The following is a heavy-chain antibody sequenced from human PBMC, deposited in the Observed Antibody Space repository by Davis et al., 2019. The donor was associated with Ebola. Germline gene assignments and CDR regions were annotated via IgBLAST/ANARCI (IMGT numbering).Heavy chain of an antibody. V-gene: IGHV3-74*01. CDR1: GFTFSSYW. CDR3: ARHDDY. Sequence: HTGGSLRLSCAASGFTFSSYWMHWVRQAPGKGLVWVSRINSDGSSTSYADSVKGRFTISRDSAKQSLYLQMNSLRDEDTAVYLCARHDDYWGLGTLVTVSS. CDR2: INSDGSST. J-gene: IGHJ4*02.